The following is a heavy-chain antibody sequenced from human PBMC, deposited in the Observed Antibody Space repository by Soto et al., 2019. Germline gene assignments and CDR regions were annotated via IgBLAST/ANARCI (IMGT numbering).Heavy chain of an antibody. CDR2: IYYSGST. Sequence: SETLSLTCTVSGGSISSYYWSWIRQPPGKGLEWIGYIYYSGSTNYNPSLKSRVTLSVDTSKNQFSLKLSSVTAADTAVYYCARVSGSYYTHYFDYWGQGTLVTVSS. J-gene: IGHJ4*02. CDR1: GGSISSYY. D-gene: IGHD1-26*01. CDR3: ARVSGSYYTHYFDY. V-gene: IGHV4-59*01.